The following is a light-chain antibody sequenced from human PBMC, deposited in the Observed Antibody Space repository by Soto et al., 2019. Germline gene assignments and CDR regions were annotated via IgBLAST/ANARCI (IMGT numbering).Light chain of an antibody. Sequence: QSVLTQPASVSGSLGQSITISCTGTSSDVGGYNYVSWYQQHPGKAPKLMIYDVSNRPSGVSNRFSGSKSGNTASLTISGLQAEDEADYYCSSYTSSSLHVSGTGTKVTVL. CDR2: DVS. CDR3: SSYTSSSLHV. J-gene: IGLJ1*01. CDR1: SSDVGGYNY. V-gene: IGLV2-14*03.